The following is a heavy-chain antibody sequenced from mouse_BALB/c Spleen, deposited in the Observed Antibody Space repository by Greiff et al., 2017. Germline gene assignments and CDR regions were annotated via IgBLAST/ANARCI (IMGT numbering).Heavy chain of an antibody. V-gene: IGHV1-54*01. CDR2: INPGSGGT. CDR3: AREGGEVRGGVMDY. J-gene: IGHJ4*01. Sequence: QVQLQQSGAELVRPGTSVKVSCKASGYAFTNYLIEWVKQRPGQGLEWIGVINPGSGGTNYNEKFKGKATLTADKSSSTAYMQLSSLTSDDSAVYFWAREGGEVRGGVMDYWGQGTSVTVSS. CDR1: GYAFTNYL. D-gene: IGHD2-14*01.